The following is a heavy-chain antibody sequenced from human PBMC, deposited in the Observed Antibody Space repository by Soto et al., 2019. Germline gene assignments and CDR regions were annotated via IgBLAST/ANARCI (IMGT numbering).Heavy chain of an antibody. Sequence: QITLKESGPTLVKPTQTLTLTCTFSGFSLSTSGVGVGWIRQPPGKALEWLALIYWDDDKRYSPSLRSRLTITKDTSKNQVVLTMTNMDPVDTATYYSAHSRCGGDCLQSYSSHYYYGMDVWGQGTTVTVSS. CDR3: AHSRCGGDCLQSYSSHYYYGMDV. J-gene: IGHJ6*02. D-gene: IGHD2-21*02. V-gene: IGHV2-5*02. CDR1: GFSLSTSGVG. CDR2: IYWDDDK.